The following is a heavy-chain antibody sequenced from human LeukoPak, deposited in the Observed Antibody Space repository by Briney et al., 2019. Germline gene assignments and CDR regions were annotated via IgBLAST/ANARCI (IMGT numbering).Heavy chain of an antibody. V-gene: IGHV3-13*01. CDR1: GFTFTDYD. J-gene: IGHJ4*02. CDR3: ARGGIQVSGIDEFDY. CDR2: IGIRGDT. D-gene: IGHD6-19*01. Sequence: GGSLRLSCAASGFTFTDYDMHWVRHVIGKGLEWVSAIGIRGDTHYSGSVKGRLTISRENAESSLYLQMNSLRAEDTAVYYCARGGIQVSGIDEFDYWGQGTLVTVSS.